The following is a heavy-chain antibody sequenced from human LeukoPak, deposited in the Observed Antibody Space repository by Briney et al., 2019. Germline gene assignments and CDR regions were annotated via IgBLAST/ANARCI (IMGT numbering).Heavy chain of an antibody. V-gene: IGHV4-59*01. J-gene: IGHJ4*02. D-gene: IGHD6-19*01. Sequence: SETLSLTCSVSGGSISNSYWTWIRQPPGKGLESIGYIYYSGSTNYNPSLKSRVTISIDTSKNQFSLRLSSVTAADTAVYYRARVPRSLSSTGWSDYWGQGTLVTVSS. CDR1: GGSISNSY. CDR3: ARVPRSLSSTGWSDY. CDR2: IYYSGST.